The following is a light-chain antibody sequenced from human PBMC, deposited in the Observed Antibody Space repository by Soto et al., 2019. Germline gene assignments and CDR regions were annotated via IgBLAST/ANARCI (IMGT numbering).Light chain of an antibody. Sequence: EIVLTQSPATLSLSPGERATLSCRASQSVSSYLAWYQQKPGQAPRLLIYDASNRATGIPARFSGSESGTEFTLTISSLEPEDIAVYYCQQRSNWLTWTFGQGTKVEIK. J-gene: IGKJ1*01. CDR1: QSVSSY. CDR2: DAS. CDR3: QQRSNWLTWT. V-gene: IGKV3-11*01.